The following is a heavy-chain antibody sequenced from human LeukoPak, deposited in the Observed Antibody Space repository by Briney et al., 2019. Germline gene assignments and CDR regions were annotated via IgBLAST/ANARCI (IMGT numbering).Heavy chain of an antibody. V-gene: IGHV1-18*04. J-gene: IGHJ3*02. CDR3: ARGLHSHAFDI. CDR2: ISAYNGNT. Sequence: ASVKVSCKAPGYTFTGYYMHWVRQAPGQGLEWMGWISAYNGNTNYAQKLQGRVTMTTDTSTSTAYMELRSLRSDDTAVYYCARGLHSHAFDIWGQGTMVTVSS. D-gene: IGHD5/OR15-5a*01. CDR1: GYTFTGYY.